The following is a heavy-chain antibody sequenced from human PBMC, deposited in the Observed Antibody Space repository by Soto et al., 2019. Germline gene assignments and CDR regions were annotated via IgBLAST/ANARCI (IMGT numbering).Heavy chain of an antibody. V-gene: IGHV1-8*01. CDR3: ARSPTIAARPDYYYYYYMDV. J-gene: IGHJ6*03. D-gene: IGHD6-6*01. Sequence: QVPLVQSGAEVKKPGASVKVSCKASGYTFTSYDINWVRQATGQGLEWMGWMNPNSGNTGYAQKFQGRVTMTRNTSISTAYMELSSLRSEDTAVYYCARSPTIAARPDYYYYYYMDVWGKGTTVTVSS. CDR1: GYTFTSYD. CDR2: MNPNSGNT.